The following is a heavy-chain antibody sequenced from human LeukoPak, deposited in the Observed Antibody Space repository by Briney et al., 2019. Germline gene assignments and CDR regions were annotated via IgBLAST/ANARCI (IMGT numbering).Heavy chain of an antibody. CDR3: ARTVGTNTYLDN. Sequence: SETLSLTCTVSGGSISSYYWSWIRQPPGKGLEWIGYISSSGSTKYNPSLKSRVTISVDTSKNQFSLSLRSVIAADTAVYYCARTVGTNTYLDNWGQGTLVTVSS. J-gene: IGHJ4*02. CDR2: ISSSGST. V-gene: IGHV4-59*01. CDR1: GGSISSYY. D-gene: IGHD4-23*01.